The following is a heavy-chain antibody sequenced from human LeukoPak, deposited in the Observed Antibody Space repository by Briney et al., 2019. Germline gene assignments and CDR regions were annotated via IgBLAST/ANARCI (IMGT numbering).Heavy chain of an antibody. CDR3: AKDLERSFSGDEMSPYHYYYMDV. CDR2: IIPIFGTT. CDR1: GDTFRSYA. V-gene: IGHV1-69*06. D-gene: IGHD5-12*01. Sequence: GASVKVSCKASGDTFRSYAIIWVRQAPGRGLEWMGGIIPIFGTTNYAQMFQGRVTITADKSTDTAYMELSSLTSEDTAVYYCAKDLERSFSGDEMSPYHYYYMDVWGKGTTVTVSS. J-gene: IGHJ6*03.